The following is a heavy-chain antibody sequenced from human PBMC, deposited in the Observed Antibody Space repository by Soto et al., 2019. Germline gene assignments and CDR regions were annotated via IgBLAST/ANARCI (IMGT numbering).Heavy chain of an antibody. CDR2: IKQDGSEK. V-gene: IGHV3-7*03. CDR1: GFTFSSYW. CDR3: ARSGLGGYDILTGYYKVGGDYYYYGMNV. D-gene: IGHD3-9*01. Sequence: GSLRLSCAASGFTFSSYWMSWVRQAPGKGLEWVANIKQDGSEKYYVDSVKGRFTISRDNAKNSLYLQMNSLRAEDTAMYYCARSGLGGYDILTGYYKVGGDYYYYGMNVWGQGTTVTVSS. J-gene: IGHJ6*02.